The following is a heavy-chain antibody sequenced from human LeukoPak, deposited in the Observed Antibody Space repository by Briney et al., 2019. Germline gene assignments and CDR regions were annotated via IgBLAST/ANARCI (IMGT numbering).Heavy chain of an antibody. J-gene: IGHJ4*02. CDR1: GDSISSYY. D-gene: IGHD4-23*01. CDR2: IYSSGST. CDR3: AREAHDYGGNSYDY. V-gene: IGHV4-4*07. Sequence: SETLSLTCTVSGDSISSYYWTWIRQPAGKGLEWIGRIYSSGSTNYNPSLKSRVTMSVDTSKNQFYLKVNSVTAADTAVYYCAREAHDYGGNSYDYWGQGTLVTVSS.